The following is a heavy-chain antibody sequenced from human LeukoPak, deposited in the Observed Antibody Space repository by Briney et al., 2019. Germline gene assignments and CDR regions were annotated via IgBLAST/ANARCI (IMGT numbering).Heavy chain of an antibody. CDR2: IYYSGST. J-gene: IGHJ3*02. CDR1: GGSMSSYY. CDR3: ARVTGPHAFDI. D-gene: IGHD3-9*01. Sequence: SETLSLTCTVSGGSMSSYYWSWVRQSPVKGLEWIGHIYYSGSTNYNPSLKSRVTISVDTSKNQFSLRLSSVTAADTAVYYCARVTGPHAFDIWGQGTLVTVSS. V-gene: IGHV4-59*01.